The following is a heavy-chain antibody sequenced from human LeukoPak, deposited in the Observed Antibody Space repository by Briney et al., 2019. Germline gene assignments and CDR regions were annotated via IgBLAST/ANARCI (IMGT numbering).Heavy chain of an antibody. V-gene: IGHV3-64*01. CDR3: ARVGSYYDSSGNY. D-gene: IGHD3-22*01. CDR1: GFTFSTYG. Sequence: GGSLRLSCAASGFTFSTYGMYWVRQAPGKGLEYVSSISSNGNTYYANSVKGRFTISRDNAKNSQYLQMNSLRAEDTAVYYCARVGSYYDSSGNYWGQGTLVTVSS. J-gene: IGHJ4*02. CDR2: ISSNGNT.